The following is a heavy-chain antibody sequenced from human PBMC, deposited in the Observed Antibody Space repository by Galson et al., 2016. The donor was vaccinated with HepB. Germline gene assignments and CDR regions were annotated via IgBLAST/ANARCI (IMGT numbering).Heavy chain of an antibody. CDR3: TREGYYYDSSGCYYFDY. D-gene: IGHD3-22*01. CDR2: IIPMFGTA. CDR1: RGTFSSYA. J-gene: IGHJ4*02. Sequence: SVKVSCKASRGTFSSYAISWVRQAPGQGLEWVGTIIPMFGTANYAQNFQGRVTITADESTSTAYMELSSLRSEDTAVYYCTREGYYYDSSGCYYFDYWGQGTLVTVSS. V-gene: IGHV1-69*13.